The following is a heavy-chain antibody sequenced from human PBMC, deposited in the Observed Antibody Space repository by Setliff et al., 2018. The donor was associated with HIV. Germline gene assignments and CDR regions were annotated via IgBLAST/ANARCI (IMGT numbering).Heavy chain of an antibody. J-gene: IGHJ4*02. CDR3: AAFDSGRDV. V-gene: IGHV4-34*01. D-gene: IGHD6-19*01. CDR2: IHPTGHI. CDR1: GGSLSSYY. Sequence: PSLTCVAYGGSLSSYYWNWIRQTPGKGLEWIGEIHPTGHINYNPSYKSRVTVSLDTSKIQFSLKLNSVTAADTGVYYCAAFDSGRDVWGQGTLVTVSS.